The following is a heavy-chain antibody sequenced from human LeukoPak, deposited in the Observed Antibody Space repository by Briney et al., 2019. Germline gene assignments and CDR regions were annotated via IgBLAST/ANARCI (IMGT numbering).Heavy chain of an antibody. D-gene: IGHD3-10*01. Sequence: PSETLSLTCTVSGGSISSYYWTWIRQPPGKGLEWIGYIYYSGSINYNPSLKSRVTISADTSKNQFSLKLSSVTAADTAVYYCARTRYYYNSRSYGAPYYFDYWGQGTLVTVSS. CDR2: IYYSGSI. CDR1: GGSISSYY. J-gene: IGHJ4*02. CDR3: ARTRYYYNSRSYGAPYYFDY. V-gene: IGHV4-59*08.